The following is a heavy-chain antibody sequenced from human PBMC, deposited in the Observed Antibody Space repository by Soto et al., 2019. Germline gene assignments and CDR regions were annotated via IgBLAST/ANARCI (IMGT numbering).Heavy chain of an antibody. Sequence: EVQLLESGGGLVQPGGSLRLSSAASGFTFSSYAMSWVRQAPGKGLEWVSAISGSGGSTYYADSVKGRFTISRDNSKNTLYLQMNSLRAEDTAVYYCAKDPGGSSSWYGGNWFDPWGQGTLVTVSS. CDR1: GFTFSSYA. J-gene: IGHJ5*02. CDR3: AKDPGGSSSWYGGNWFDP. CDR2: ISGSGGST. D-gene: IGHD6-13*01. V-gene: IGHV3-23*01.